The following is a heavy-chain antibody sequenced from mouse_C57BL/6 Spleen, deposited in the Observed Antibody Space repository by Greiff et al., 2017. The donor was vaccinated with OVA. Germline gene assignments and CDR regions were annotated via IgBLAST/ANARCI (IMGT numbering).Heavy chain of an antibody. CDR1: GFALTSYG. V-gene: IGHV2-5*01. J-gene: IGHJ1*03. CDR2: IWRGGST. D-gene: IGHD1-1*01. Sequence: VQLQESGPGLVQPSQSLSITCTVSGFALTSYGVHWVRQSPGKGLEWLGVIWRGGSTDYNAAFMSRLSTTKDNSKCQVFFKMNSLQADDTGISYCATASYCGSSPYRCFDVWGTGTTVTVSS. CDR3: ATASYCGSSPYRCFDV.